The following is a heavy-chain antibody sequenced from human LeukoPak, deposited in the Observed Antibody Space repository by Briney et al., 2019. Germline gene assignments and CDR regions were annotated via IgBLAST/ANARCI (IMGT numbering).Heavy chain of an antibody. J-gene: IGHJ4*02. CDR3: AKDRPNYYGSNGHYYRRDGDY. CDR2: ITSSGDGT. D-gene: IGHD3-22*01. CDR1: GFTFSNYA. V-gene: IGHV3-23*01. Sequence: GGSLRLSCAASGFTFSNYAMSWVRQPPGKGLQWVSSITSSGDGTYYADSVKGRFTISRDNSENMLYLQMNSLRVEDTAVYFCAKDRPNYYGSNGHYYRRDGDYWGQGTLVTVSS.